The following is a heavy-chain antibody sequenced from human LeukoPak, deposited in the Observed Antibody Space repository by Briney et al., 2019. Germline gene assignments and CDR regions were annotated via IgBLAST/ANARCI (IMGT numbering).Heavy chain of an antibody. V-gene: IGHV4-30-2*01. Sequence: PSQTLSLTCAVSGGSISSGGYYWSWIRQPPGKGLEWIGYIYHSGSTYYNPSLKSRVTISVDRSKNQFSLKLSSMTAADTAVYYCARAGGSIAADYWGQGTLVTVSS. D-gene: IGHD6-6*01. CDR2: IYHSGST. J-gene: IGHJ4*02. CDR1: GGSISSGGYY. CDR3: ARAGGSIAADY.